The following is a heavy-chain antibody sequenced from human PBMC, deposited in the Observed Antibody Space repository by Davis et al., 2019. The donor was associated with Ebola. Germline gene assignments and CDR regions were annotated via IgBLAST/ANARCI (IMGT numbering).Heavy chain of an antibody. CDR3: ARDQGSGSYWSY. CDR1: GDSISSSNW. V-gene: IGHV4-4*02. J-gene: IGHJ4*02. D-gene: IGHD3-10*01. Sequence: PSETLSLTCAVSGDSISSSNWWSWVRQPPGKGLEWIGEIYHSGSTNYNPSLKSRVTISVDKSKNQFSLKLTSVTAADTAVYYCARDQGSGSYWSYWGQGTLVTVSS. CDR2: IYHSGST.